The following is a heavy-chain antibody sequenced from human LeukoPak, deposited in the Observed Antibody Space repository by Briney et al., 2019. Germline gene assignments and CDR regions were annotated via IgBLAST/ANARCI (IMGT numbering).Heavy chain of an antibody. Sequence: SETLSLTCTVSGASISSYYCSWIRQPPGKGLEWIGYIFHSGSTNYNPSLKSRVTISVDTSKNQLSLKLSYVPAADTAVYYCARGAPGGNDYGDYWGQETLVTVSS. CDR3: ARGAPGGNDYGDY. V-gene: IGHV4-59*01. CDR1: GASISSYY. J-gene: IGHJ4*02. CDR2: IFHSGST.